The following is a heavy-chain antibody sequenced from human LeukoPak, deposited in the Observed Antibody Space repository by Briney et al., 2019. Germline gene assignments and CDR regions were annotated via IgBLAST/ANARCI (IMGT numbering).Heavy chain of an antibody. CDR2: ISSRTNSI. Sequence: GGSLRLSCAASGFTFSSYSMNWVRQAPGKGLEWVSSISSRTNSIYYADSVKGRFTISRDNTKNSLYLQMNSLRAEDTAVYYCARAPLGGKLPGIYWGQGTLVTVSS. CDR1: GFTFSSYS. J-gene: IGHJ4*02. D-gene: IGHD3-10*01. V-gene: IGHV3-21*01. CDR3: ARAPLGGKLPGIY.